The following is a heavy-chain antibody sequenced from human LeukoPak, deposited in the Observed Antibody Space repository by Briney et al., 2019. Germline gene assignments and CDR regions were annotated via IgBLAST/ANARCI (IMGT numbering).Heavy chain of an antibody. V-gene: IGHV4-39*01. CDR3: ARHSSMRSPIAP. CDR1: GGSISSSSYY. CDR2: IYYSGST. J-gene: IGHJ5*02. D-gene: IGHD3-22*01. Sequence: SETLSLTCTVSGGSISSSSYYWGWIRQPPGKGLEWIGSIYYSGSTYYNPSLKSRVIISVDTSKNQFSLKLSSETAADTAVYYCARHSSMRSPIAPWGQGTLVTVSS.